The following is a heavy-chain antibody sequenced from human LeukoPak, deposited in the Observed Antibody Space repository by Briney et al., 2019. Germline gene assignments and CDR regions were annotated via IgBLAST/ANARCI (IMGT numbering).Heavy chain of an antibody. V-gene: IGHV3-73*01. D-gene: IGHD6-19*01. CDR3: ARLSSGWKAGYFDY. CDR2: IRSKANNYAT. CDR1: GLTFSGSA. Sequence: PGGSLKLSCAASGLTFSGSAMHWVRQASGKGLEWVGRIRSKANNYATAYAASVKGRFTISRDDSKNTAYLQMNSLKTEDTAVYYCARLSSGWKAGYFDYWGQGTLVTVSS. J-gene: IGHJ4*02.